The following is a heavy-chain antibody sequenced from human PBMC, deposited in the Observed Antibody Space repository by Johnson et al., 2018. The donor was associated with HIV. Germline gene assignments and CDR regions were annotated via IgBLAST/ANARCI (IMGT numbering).Heavy chain of an antibody. Sequence: QVQLVESGGGVVQPGRSLRLSCAASGFTFSNYGMHWVRQAPGKGLEWVAVISYDGSNKYYADSVKGRFTISRDNSKNTLYLQINSLRAEDTAVYYYARRGLVGIVATSRGAFDIWGQGTMVTVSS. CDR3: ARRGLVGIVATSRGAFDI. J-gene: IGHJ3*02. CDR1: GFTFSNYG. D-gene: IGHD5-12*01. V-gene: IGHV3-30*19. CDR2: ISYDGSNK.